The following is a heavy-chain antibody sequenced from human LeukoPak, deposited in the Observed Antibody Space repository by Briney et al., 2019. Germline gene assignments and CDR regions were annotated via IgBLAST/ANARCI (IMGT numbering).Heavy chain of an antibody. CDR1: GFTFSSYD. D-gene: IGHD3-22*01. Sequence: PGGSLRLSCAASGFTFSSYDMHWVRQATGKGLEWVSAIGTAGDTYYPGSVKGRFTISRENAKNSLYLQMNSLRAGDTAVYYCARGEHYDSSGRSLGYWGQGTLATVSS. CDR2: IGTAGDT. J-gene: IGHJ4*02. V-gene: IGHV3-13*01. CDR3: ARGEHYDSSGRSLGY.